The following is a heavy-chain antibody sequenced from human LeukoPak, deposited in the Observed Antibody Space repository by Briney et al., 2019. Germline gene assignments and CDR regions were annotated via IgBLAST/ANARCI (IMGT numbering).Heavy chain of an antibody. J-gene: IGHJ4*02. CDR1: GGSISSYY. D-gene: IGHD1-26*01. CDR3: ARDSAGGIVGATGLFDY. CDR2: IYYSGST. Sequence: SETLSLTCTVSGGSISSYYWSWIRQPPGKGLEWIGYIYYSGSTNYNPSLKSRVTISVDTSKNQFSLKLSSVTAADTAVYYCARDSAGGIVGATGLFDYWGQGTLVTVSS. V-gene: IGHV4-59*01.